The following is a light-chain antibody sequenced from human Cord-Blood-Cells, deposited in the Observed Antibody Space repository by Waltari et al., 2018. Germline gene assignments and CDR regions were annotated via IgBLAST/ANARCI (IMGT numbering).Light chain of an antibody. CDR3: QQYGSSPRT. Sequence: IVLTQSPGTLSLSPGERATPPCRASQSVSSSYLAWYQQKPGQAPRLLIYGASSRATGIPDRFSGSGSGTDFTLTISRLEPEDFAVYYCQQYGSSPRTFGQGTKLEIK. CDR2: GAS. CDR1: QSVSSSY. J-gene: IGKJ2*01. V-gene: IGKV3-20*01.